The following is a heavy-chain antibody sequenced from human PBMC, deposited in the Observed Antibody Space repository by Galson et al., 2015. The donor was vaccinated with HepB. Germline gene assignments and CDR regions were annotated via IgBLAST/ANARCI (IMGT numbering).Heavy chain of an antibody. CDR1: GFTFSSYA. V-gene: IGHV3-15*01. J-gene: IGHJ4*02. D-gene: IGHD4-17*01. CDR3: WYEPWRDDYGDYGTKNGIDY. CDR2: IKSKTDGGTT. Sequence: SLRLSCAASGFTFSSYAMHWVRQAPGKGLEWVGRIKSKTDGGTTDYAAPVKGRFTISRDDSKNTLYLQMNSLKTEDTAVYYCWYEPWRDDYGDYGTKNGIDYWGQGTLVTVSS.